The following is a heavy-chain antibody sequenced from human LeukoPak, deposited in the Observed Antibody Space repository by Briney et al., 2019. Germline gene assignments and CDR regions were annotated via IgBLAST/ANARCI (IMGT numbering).Heavy chain of an antibody. D-gene: IGHD6-13*01. J-gene: IGHJ4*02. CDR1: GFTFSTNA. Sequence: PGRSLRLSCAASGFTFSTNAMHWVRQAPGKGLEWVAVIYYDGSNKYHADSVKGRFTISRDNSRNTLYLQMNSLRPEDTAVYYCARGSYSSSWYGGYFDSWGQGTLVTVSS. V-gene: IGHV3-30*04. CDR3: ARGSYSSSWYGGYFDS. CDR2: IYYDGSNK.